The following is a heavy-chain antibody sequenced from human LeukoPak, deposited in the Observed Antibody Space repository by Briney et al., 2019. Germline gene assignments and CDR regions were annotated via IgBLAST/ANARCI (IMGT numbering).Heavy chain of an antibody. CDR1: GVSLSSSSYY. V-gene: IGHV4-39*01. CDR2: IYSSGST. Sequence: PSETLSLTCNVSGVSLSSSSYYWGWIRQPPGTGLEWIGSIYSSGSTYYNSSLKSRVTISIDTSKNQVSLKMSSVTAADTAVYYCAKSGGYGLIDYWGQGTLVTVSS. CDR3: AKSGGYGLIDY. J-gene: IGHJ4*01. D-gene: IGHD6-25*01.